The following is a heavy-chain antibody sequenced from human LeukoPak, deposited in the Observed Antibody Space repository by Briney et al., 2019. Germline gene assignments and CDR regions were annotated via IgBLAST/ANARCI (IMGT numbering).Heavy chain of an antibody. J-gene: IGHJ4*02. CDR3: AKDRVSQGYYDSSGYYYY. CDR1: GFTFSSYA. V-gene: IGHV3-23*01. CDR2: ISGSGGST. D-gene: IGHD3-22*01. Sequence: GGSLRLSCAASGFTFSSYAMSWVRQAPGKGLEWVSAISGSGGSTYYADSVKGRFTISRDNSKNTLYLQMNSLRAEDTAVYYCAKDRVSQGYYDSSGYYYYWGQGTLVTVSS.